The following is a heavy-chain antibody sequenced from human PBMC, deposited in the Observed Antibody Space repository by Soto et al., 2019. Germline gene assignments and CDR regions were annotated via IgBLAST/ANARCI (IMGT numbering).Heavy chain of an antibody. CDR2: IIPIFGTA. Sequence: SVKVSCKSSGGTFSSYAISWVRQAPGQGLEWMGGIIPIFGTANYAQKFQGRVTITADESTSTAYMELSSLRSEDTAVYYCAIPDIGVVNPPDAFDIWGQGTMVTVS. CDR3: AIPDIGVVNPPDAFDI. V-gene: IGHV1-69*13. D-gene: IGHD2-2*01. CDR1: GGTFSSYA. J-gene: IGHJ3*02.